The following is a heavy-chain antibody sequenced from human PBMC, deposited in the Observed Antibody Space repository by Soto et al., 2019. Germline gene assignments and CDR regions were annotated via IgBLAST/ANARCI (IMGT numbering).Heavy chain of an antibody. CDR2: ISGSSDRT. J-gene: IGHJ3*01. V-gene: IGHV3-23*01. D-gene: IGHD5-12*01. CDR1: GFTIRNYV. Sequence: EVQVLESGGDLVQPGGSLRLSCAASGFTIRNYVMSWVRQAPGKALEWVSGISGSSDRTYYADSVKGRFTISKDTSSNTLYLQMNSLRVEDTAVYHCEGSWTWGQGTMVTVSS. CDR3: EGSWT.